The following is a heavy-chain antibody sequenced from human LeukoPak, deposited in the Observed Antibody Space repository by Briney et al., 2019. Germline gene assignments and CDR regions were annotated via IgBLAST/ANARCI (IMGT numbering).Heavy chain of an antibody. D-gene: IGHD3-10*01. J-gene: IGHJ3*02. CDR3: ARVMEYYYGSGSSEPGAFDI. V-gene: IGHV3-11*04. CDR1: GFTFSDYY. Sequence: RTGGSLRLSCAASGFTFSDYYMSWIRQAPGKGLEWVSYISSSGSTIYYADSVKGRFTISRDNAKNSLYLQMNSLRAEDTAVYYCARVMEYYYGSGSSEPGAFDIWGQGTMVTVSS. CDR2: ISSSGSTI.